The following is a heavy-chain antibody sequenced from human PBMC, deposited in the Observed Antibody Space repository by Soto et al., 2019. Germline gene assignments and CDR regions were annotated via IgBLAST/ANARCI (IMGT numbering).Heavy chain of an antibody. D-gene: IGHD6-25*01. CDR1: GYNFTTYW. Sequence: GASLKISCEVSGYNFTTYWLGWVRQMPGKGLEWMGNIHPSDSDTNYRPSFQGQVTFSVDKSITTAYLQWSPLKASDTAMYFCARLGFPGAISFDSWGQGTLVTVSS. CDR2: IHPSDSDT. J-gene: IGHJ4*02. CDR3: ARLGFPGAISFDS. V-gene: IGHV5-51*01.